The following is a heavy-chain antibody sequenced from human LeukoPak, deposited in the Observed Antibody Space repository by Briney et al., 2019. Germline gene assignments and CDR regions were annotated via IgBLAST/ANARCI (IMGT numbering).Heavy chain of an antibody. V-gene: IGHV3-74*01. CDR3: AKLYREYCFSTNCPNWFDP. CDR2: INSDGSST. Sequence: GGSLRLSCAGSGFTLSTYWMHWVRQVPGKGLVWVSRINSDGSSTSYADSVKGRFTISRDNSKNTLYLQMNSLRAEDTAVYYCAKLYREYCFSTNCPNWFDPWGQGTLVTVSS. CDR1: GFTLSTYW. J-gene: IGHJ5*02. D-gene: IGHD2-2*01.